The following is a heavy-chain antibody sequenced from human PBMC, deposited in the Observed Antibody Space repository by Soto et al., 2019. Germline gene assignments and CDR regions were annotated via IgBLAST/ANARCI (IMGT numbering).Heavy chain of an antibody. V-gene: IGHV1-24*01. CDR1: GYTLTDLS. D-gene: IGHD2-2*02. Sequence: QVQLVQSGSEVKKPGASVKVSCKVSGYTLTDLSMHWVRQAPGKGLEWMGGFDLEDDETMYAQKFQGRITMTEDTSTDTAYMELSSLRPEDTAVYYCATQSRYTSWSTPNIYHYYGMDVWGQGTTVTVSS. CDR2: FDLEDDET. CDR3: ATQSRYTSWSTPNIYHYYGMDV. J-gene: IGHJ6*02.